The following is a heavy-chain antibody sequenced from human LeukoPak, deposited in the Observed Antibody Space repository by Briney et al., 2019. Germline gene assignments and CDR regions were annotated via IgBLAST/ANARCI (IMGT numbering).Heavy chain of an antibody. CDR2: FDPEDGET. Sequence: ASVKVSCKVSGYTLTELSMHWVRQAPGKGLEWMGGFDPEDGETIYAQKFQGRVTMTRNTSISTAYMELSSLRSEDTAVYYCARGMWELPHAFDIWGQGTMVTVSS. CDR3: ARGMWELPHAFDI. CDR1: GYTLTELS. J-gene: IGHJ3*02. D-gene: IGHD1-26*01. V-gene: IGHV1-24*01.